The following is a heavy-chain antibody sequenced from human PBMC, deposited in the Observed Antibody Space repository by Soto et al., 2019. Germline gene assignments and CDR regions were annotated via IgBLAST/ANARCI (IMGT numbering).Heavy chain of an antibody. CDR3: ARGEAYYGSGTPGHYYYYGMDV. V-gene: IGHV1-18*01. CDR2: ISAYNGNT. Sequence: ASVKVSCKASGYTFTSYGISWVRQAPGQGLEWMGWISAYNGNTNYAQKLQGRVTMTTDTSTSTAYMELRSLRSDDTAVYYCARGEAYYGSGTPGHYYYYGMDVWGQGTTVTVSS. J-gene: IGHJ6*02. CDR1: GYTFTSYG. D-gene: IGHD3-10*01.